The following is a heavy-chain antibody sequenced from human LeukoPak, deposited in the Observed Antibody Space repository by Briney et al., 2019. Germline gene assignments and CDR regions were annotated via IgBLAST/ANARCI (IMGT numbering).Heavy chain of an antibody. J-gene: IGHJ4*02. V-gene: IGHV3-30*04. CDR3: ARVVPPTDYGSGSYFWDPYYFDY. CDR1: GFTFRSYA. CDR2: ISSDGSNK. Sequence: GGSLRLSCAASGFTFRSYAMHWVRQAPGKGLEWVAVISSDGSNKYYADSVKGRFTISRDNSKNTLYLQMNSLRAEDTAVYYCARVVPPTDYGSGSYFWDPYYFDYWGQGTLVTVSS. D-gene: IGHD3-10*01.